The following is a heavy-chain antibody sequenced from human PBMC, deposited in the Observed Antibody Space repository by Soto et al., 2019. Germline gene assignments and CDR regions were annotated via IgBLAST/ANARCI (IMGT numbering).Heavy chain of an antibody. V-gene: IGHV4-30-2*01. J-gene: IGHJ5*02. D-gene: IGHD6-6*01. Sequence: SETLSLTCSVSGGSITSGRSSWNWIRQPPGQGLEWIAYIYHSGSTYYNPSLKSRVTISVDRSKNQFSLKLSSVTAADTAVYYCARDGGYSSSPYNWFDPWGQGTLVTVSS. CDR3: ARDGGYSSSPYNWFDP. CDR2: IYHSGST. CDR1: GGSITSGRSS.